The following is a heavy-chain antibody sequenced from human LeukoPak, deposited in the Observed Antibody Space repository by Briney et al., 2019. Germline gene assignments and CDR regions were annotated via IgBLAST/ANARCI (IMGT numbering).Heavy chain of an antibody. J-gene: IGHJ3*01. Sequence: GRSLRLSRAASGFPLRRHWMSWVRQAPGGGLQWVASINPEGSVKHYVDSLRGRFTISRDNADNSLHLQMSTLRAEDTAVYFCARLVGMVTTYHLWGDGTIVSVSS. CDR2: INPEGSVK. D-gene: IGHD1-26*01. CDR1: GFPLRRHW. CDR3: ARLVGMVTTYHL. V-gene: IGHV3-7*04.